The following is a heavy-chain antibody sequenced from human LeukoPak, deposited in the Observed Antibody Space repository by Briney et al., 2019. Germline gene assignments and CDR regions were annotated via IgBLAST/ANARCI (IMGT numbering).Heavy chain of an antibody. CDR3: AGGQYYDLWSGYYVD. J-gene: IGHJ4*02. CDR2: INHSGST. D-gene: IGHD3-3*01. Sequence: SETLSLTCTVSGGSISSSNYYWGWIRQPPGKGLEWIGEINHSGSTNYNPSLESRVTISVDTSKNHFSLKLSSVTAADTAVYYCAGGQYYDLWSGYYVDWGQGTLVTVSS. CDR1: GGSISSSNYY. V-gene: IGHV4-39*02.